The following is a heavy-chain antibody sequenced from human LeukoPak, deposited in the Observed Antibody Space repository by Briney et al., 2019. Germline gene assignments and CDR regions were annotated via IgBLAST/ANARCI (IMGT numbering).Heavy chain of an antibody. CDR2: IYPGDSDT. D-gene: IGHD4-23*01. V-gene: IGHV5-51*01. J-gene: IGHJ5*02. CDR1: GYSFTSYW. CDR3: ARRLIRGYNWFDP. Sequence: GESLKISCKGSGYSFTSYWVGWVRQMPGKGLEWMGIIYPGDSDTRYSPSFQGQVTISADKSLSTAYLQWSSLKASDTAMYYCARRLIRGYNWFDPWGQGTLVTVSS.